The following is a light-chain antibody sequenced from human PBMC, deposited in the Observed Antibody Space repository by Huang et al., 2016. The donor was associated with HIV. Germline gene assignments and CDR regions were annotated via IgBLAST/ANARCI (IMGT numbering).Light chain of an antibody. J-gene: IGKJ2*01. CDR3: QQSYSSPPT. Sequence: DIQMTQSPSSLSASVGERVTITCRASQSISRYLIWYQRETGKAPKVLIHSASSLQSEVPSRFNGSGSGTDFTLTISRLQAEDFATYYCQQSYSSPPTFGQGTKVEIK. V-gene: IGKV1-39*01. CDR1: QSISRY. CDR2: SAS.